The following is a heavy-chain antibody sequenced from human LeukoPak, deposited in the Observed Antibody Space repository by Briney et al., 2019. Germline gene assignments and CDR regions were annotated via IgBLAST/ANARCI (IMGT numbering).Heavy chain of an antibody. V-gene: IGHV3-30*18. Sequence: PGGSLRLSCAASGFTFSGYAMHWVRQAPGKGLEWVAVMSYDGSNKFYADSVKGRFTISRDNSKNTLYLQMNSLRAEDTAVYYCAKGDFNYYYYMDVWGKGTTVTVSS. CDR1: GFTFSGYA. CDR3: AKGDFNYYYYMDV. D-gene: IGHD3/OR15-3a*01. J-gene: IGHJ6*03. CDR2: MSYDGSNK.